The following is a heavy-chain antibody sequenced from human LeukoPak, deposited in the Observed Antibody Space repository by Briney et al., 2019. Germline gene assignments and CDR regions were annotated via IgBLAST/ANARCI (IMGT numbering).Heavy chain of an antibody. CDR2: INSDGSTT. Sequence: PGGSLRLSCAAPGFTLNGYWMHWVRQAPGKGLVWVSRINSDGSTTSYADSVKGRFTISRDNSKNTLYLQMNSLRAEDTALYYCARVRSVGGNPHAFNIWGQGTMVTVSS. V-gene: IGHV3-74*01. D-gene: IGHD4-23*01. J-gene: IGHJ3*02. CDR1: GFTLNGYW. CDR3: ARVRSVGGNPHAFNI.